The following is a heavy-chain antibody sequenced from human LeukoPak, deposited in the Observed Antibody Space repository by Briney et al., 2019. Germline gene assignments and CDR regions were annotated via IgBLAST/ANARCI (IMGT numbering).Heavy chain of an antibody. CDR3: ARTARWPTPFDF. CDR2: ISYDGSNK. Sequence: GGSLRLSCAASGFTFSSYAMHWVRQAPGKGLEWVAVISYDGSNKYYADSVKGRFTISRDNSKNTLYVQMNSLRVEETAVYYCARTARWPTPFDFWGQGTLVSVSS. CDR1: GFTFSSYA. V-gene: IGHV3-30-3*01. J-gene: IGHJ5*01. D-gene: IGHD4-23*01.